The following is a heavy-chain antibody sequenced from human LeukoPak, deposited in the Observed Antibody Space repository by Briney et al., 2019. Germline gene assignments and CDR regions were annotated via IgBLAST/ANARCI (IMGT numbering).Heavy chain of an antibody. CDR2: MNPNSGNT. D-gene: IGHD1-26*01. V-gene: IGHV1-8*03. CDR3: ARVVVGATGGWFDP. CDR1: GYTFTIYD. J-gene: IGHJ5*02. Sequence: ASVRVSYKASGYTFTIYDINWVRQASGQGREWMGWMNPNSGNTGYAQKFQGRVTIPRNTSISTAYMELSSLRSEDTAVYYCARVVVGATGGWFDPWGQGTLVTVSS.